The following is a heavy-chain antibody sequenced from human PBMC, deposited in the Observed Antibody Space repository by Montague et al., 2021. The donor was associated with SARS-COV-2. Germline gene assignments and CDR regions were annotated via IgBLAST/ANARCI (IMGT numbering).Heavy chain of an antibody. CDR1: GSISGYY. CDR3: ARQYIGYNRRFDY. Sequence: SETLSLTCTVSGSISGYYWTWIRQSAGKGLEWIGRISSSGGIDYNASLKSRVTMSLDTSKIQLTLKLSSVTAADTAVYCCARQYIGYNRRFDYWGQGALVTVSP. V-gene: IGHV4-4*07. CDR2: ISSSGGI. D-gene: IGHD5-12*01. J-gene: IGHJ4*02.